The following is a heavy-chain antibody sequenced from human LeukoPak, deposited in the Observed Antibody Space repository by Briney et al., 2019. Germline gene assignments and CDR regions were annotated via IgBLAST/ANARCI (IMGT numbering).Heavy chain of an antibody. CDR2: ISYDGSNK. CDR1: GFTFSSYA. CDR3: AREGYGDGYNPNYFDY. D-gene: IGHD5-24*01. V-gene: IGHV3-30-3*01. J-gene: IGHJ4*02. Sequence: PGGSLRLSCAASGFTFSSYAMHWVRQAPGKGLEWVAVISYDGSNKYYADSVKGRFTISRDNSKNTLYLQMNSLRAEDTAVYYCAREGYGDGYNPNYFDYWGQGILVTVSS.